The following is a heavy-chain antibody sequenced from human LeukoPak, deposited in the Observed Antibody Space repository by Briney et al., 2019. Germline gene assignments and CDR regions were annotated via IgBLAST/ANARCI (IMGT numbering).Heavy chain of an antibody. CDR2: ISSSGSTI. Sequence: GGSLRLSCAASGFTFSSYEMKWLRQAPGKGLEWVSYISSSGSTISYADSVKGRFTISRDNAKNSLFLQMDSLRAEDTAVYYCASSGSYSDYWGQGTLVTVSS. J-gene: IGHJ4*02. V-gene: IGHV3-48*03. CDR1: GFTFSSYE. CDR3: ASSGSYSDY. D-gene: IGHD1-26*01.